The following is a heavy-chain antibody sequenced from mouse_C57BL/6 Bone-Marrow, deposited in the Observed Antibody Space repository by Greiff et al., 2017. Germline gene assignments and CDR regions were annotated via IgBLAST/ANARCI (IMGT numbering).Heavy chain of an antibody. CDR1: GYTFTSSW. CDR2: IYPGSGST. V-gene: IGHV1-55*01. CDR3: ATKIYYYGSSYGWYFDV. J-gene: IGHJ1*03. D-gene: IGHD1-1*01. Sequence: QVQLQQPGAELVKPGASVKMSCKASGYTFTSSWITWVKQRPGQGLEWIGDIYPGSGSTNYNEKFKSKATLTVDTSSSTAYMQLSSLTSEDSAVXYWATKIYYYGSSYGWYFDVWGTGTTVTVSS.